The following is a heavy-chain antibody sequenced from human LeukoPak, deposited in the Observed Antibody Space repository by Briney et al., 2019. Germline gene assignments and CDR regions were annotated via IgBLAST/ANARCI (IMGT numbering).Heavy chain of an antibody. CDR3: ARGGGSYPFFDY. J-gene: IGHJ4*02. V-gene: IGHV3-48*03. CDR1: GFTLNVYE. D-gene: IGHD1-26*01. Sequence: PGGSLRLSCAASGFTLNVYEMNWVRQAPGMGLEWLSCISNSGSTIYYADSVKGRFTISRDNAKKSLYLQMNSLRAEDTAVYYCARGGGSYPFFDYWGQGVLVTVSS. CDR2: ISNSGSTI.